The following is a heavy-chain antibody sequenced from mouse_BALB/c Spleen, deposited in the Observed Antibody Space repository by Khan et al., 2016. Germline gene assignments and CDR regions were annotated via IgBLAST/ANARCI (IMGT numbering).Heavy chain of an antibody. D-gene: IGHD2-14*01. J-gene: IGHJ4*01. CDR3: ARASRGTDYYAMDY. V-gene: IGHV1S34*01. Sequence: LVKTGTSVKISCKASGYSFTGYYMHWVKQSHGKSLEWIGYISCYNGATRYNQKFKGKATFTVDPSSSTAYMQFNSLPSEDSAVYDCARASRGTDYYAMDYWGQGTSVTVSS. CDR1: GYSFTGYY. CDR2: ISCYNGAT.